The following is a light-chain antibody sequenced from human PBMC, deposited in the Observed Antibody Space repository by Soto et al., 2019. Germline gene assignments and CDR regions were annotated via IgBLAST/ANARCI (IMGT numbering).Light chain of an antibody. J-gene: IGLJ1*01. CDR3: CSYAGSSTYV. Sequence: SPGQSITISCTGTSSDVGSYNLVSWYQQHPGKAPKLMIYEGSKRPSGVSNRFSGSKSGNTASLTISGLQAEDEADYYCCSYAGSSTYVFGTGTKVTVL. CDR1: SSDVGSYNL. V-gene: IGLV2-23*01. CDR2: EGS.